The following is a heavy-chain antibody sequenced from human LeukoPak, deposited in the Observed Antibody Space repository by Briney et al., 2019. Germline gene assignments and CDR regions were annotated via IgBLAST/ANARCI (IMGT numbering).Heavy chain of an antibody. CDR3: ARGDYYGSGSYYNHIMSVDYYYYYMDV. CDR1: GYTFTGYY. D-gene: IGHD3-10*01. V-gene: IGHV1-2*02. Sequence: ASVKVSCKASGYTFTGYYMHWVRQAPGQGLEWMGWINPNSGGTNYAQKFQGRVTMTRDTSISTAYMELSRLRSDDTAVYYCARGDYYGSGSYYNHIMSVDYYYYYMDVWGKGTTVTVSS. CDR2: INPNSGGT. J-gene: IGHJ6*03.